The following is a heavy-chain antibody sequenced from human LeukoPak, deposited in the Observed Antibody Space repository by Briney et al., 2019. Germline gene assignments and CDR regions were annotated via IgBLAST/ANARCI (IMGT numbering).Heavy chain of an antibody. CDR2: IIISSSPI. CDR3: AGAEFGELWPLDY. Sequence: GGSLRLSCAAPGFTFSSYSMNWVRQAPGKGGEWVSNIIISSSPIYYADSVKGRFTISRDNAKNSLYLQMNSLRAEDTAVYYCAGAEFGELWPLDYWGQGTLVTDSS. J-gene: IGHJ4*02. CDR1: GFTFSSYS. V-gene: IGHV3-48*01. D-gene: IGHD3-10*01.